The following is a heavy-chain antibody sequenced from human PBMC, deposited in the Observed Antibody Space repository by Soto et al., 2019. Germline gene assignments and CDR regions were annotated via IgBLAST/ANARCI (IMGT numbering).Heavy chain of an antibody. CDR2: INTNTGNP. CDR1: GYTFTSYA. J-gene: IGHJ6*02. V-gene: IGHV7-4-1*01. D-gene: IGHD1-1*01. CDR3: ASTTGTKLYYYYSMEV. Sequence: QVQLVQSGSELKKPGASVKVSCKASGYTFTSYAMNWVRQAPGQGLEWMGWINTNTGNPTYAQGFTGRFVFSLDTSVSTAYLQICSLKAQDTGVYYCASTTGTKLYYYYSMEVWRQGTTVTVSS.